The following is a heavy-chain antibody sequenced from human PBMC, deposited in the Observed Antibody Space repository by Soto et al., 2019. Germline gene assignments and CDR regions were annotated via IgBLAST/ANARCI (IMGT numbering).Heavy chain of an antibody. V-gene: IGHV4-59*08. J-gene: IGHJ4*02. CDR3: ARHKVRSNWSYFDY. D-gene: IGHD6-13*01. Sequence: SETLSLTCTVSGGSISSYYWSWIRQPPGRGLQWIGYIYYSGSTSYNPSLESRVTISVDTSKNQFSLKLSSVTAADTAVYYCARHKVRSNWSYFDYWGQGILVTVS. CDR1: GGSISSYY. CDR2: IYYSGST.